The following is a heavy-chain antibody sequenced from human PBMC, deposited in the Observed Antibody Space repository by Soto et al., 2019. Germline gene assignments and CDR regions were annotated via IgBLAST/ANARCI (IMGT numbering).Heavy chain of an antibody. V-gene: IGHV1-2*02. Sequence: ASVKVSCKASGYTFTGYYMHWVRQAPGQGLEWMGWINPNSGGTNYAQKFQGRVTMTRDTSISTACMELSRLRSDDTAVYYCARGLVRGYSGYPKGYWGQGTLVTVSS. CDR3: ARGLVRGYSGYPKGY. CDR2: INPNSGGT. D-gene: IGHD5-12*01. CDR1: GYTFTGYY. J-gene: IGHJ4*02.